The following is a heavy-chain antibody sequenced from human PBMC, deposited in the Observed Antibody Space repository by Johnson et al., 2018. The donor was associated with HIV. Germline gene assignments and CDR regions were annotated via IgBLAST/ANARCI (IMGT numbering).Heavy chain of an antibody. V-gene: IGHV3-66*01. D-gene: IGHD6-13*01. CDR2: IYSGGST. CDR3: AKGYIAAAGDGWDAFDI. Sequence: MLLVESGGGLVQPGGSLRLSCAASGFTVSSNYMSWVRQAPGKGLEWVSVIYSGGSTYYADSVKGRFTIYRDNSKNTLYLQMNSLRDEDTAVYYCAKGYIAAAGDGWDAFDIWGQGTMVTVSS. CDR1: GFTVSSNY. J-gene: IGHJ3*02.